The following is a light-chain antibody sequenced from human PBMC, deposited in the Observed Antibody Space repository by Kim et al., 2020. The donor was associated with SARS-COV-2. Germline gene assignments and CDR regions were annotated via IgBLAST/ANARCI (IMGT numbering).Light chain of an antibody. CDR1: SIGDKG. V-gene: IGLV3-21*03. CDR3: QVWDVITDHVV. J-gene: IGLJ3*02. Sequence: APGMTAKITCGGDSIGDKGVHWYQQRPGQAPILVVYDDDDRPSGIPGRFSGSNSGNTATLTISGVEAGDEADYYCQVWDVITDHVVFGGGTQLTVL. CDR2: DDD.